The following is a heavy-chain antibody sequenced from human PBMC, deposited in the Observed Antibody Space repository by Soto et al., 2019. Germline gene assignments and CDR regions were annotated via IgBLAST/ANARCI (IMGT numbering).Heavy chain of an antibody. CDR1: GFTFSTHW. J-gene: IGHJ4*02. CDR3: ASRPSDRIYYGVFEY. V-gene: IGHV3-7*03. CDR2: IKQDGSEE. D-gene: IGHD3-22*01. Sequence: EVQLVESGGGLVQTGGSLRLSCIASGFTFSTHWMTWVRQAPGKALEWVANIKQDGSEEYYVDSVKGRFTISRDNAKNSLFLQMNSLRAEDTAVYYCASRPSDRIYYGVFEYWGQVTLVTVTS.